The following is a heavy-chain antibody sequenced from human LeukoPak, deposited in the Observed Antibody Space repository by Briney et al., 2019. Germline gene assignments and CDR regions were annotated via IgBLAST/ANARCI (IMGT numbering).Heavy chain of an antibody. V-gene: IGHV4-59*08. J-gene: IGHJ4*02. CDR2: ITNSGDA. Sequence: SETLSLNCTVAGVSISDFHWSWLRQSPEKGLEWIGWITNSGDANYNPSLESRLAMSAETTKRQLSLRVTSVTDADTAVYYCARHVEHAAYFHHWGQGILVTVSS. D-gene: IGHD1/OR15-1a*01. CDR3: ARHVEHAAYFHH. CDR1: GVSISDFH.